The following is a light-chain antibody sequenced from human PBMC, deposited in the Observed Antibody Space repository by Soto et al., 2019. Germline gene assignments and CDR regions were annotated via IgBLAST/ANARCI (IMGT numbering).Light chain of an antibody. J-gene: IGLJ1*01. V-gene: IGLV3-21*04. Sequence: SYVLTQPPSVSVAPGKTARITCGGNNIGSKSVHWYQQKPGQAPVLVIYYDSDRPSGIPERFSGSNSGNTATLTISRVEAGDEADYYCQVWDSSSDQNYVFGTGTKVTVL. CDR2: YDS. CDR1: NIGSKS. CDR3: QVWDSSSDQNYV.